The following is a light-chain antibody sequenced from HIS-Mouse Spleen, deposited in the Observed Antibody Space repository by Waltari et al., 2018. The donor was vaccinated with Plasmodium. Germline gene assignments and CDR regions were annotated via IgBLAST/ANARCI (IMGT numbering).Light chain of an antibody. Sequence: SYDLTQPPSVSVSPGQTARITCSADALPKTYAYWYQQKSGQAPVLVIYEDSKRPSGIPERFSGSSSGTMATLTISGAQVEDEADYYCYSTDSSGNHRVFGGGTKLTVL. J-gene: IGLJ3*02. V-gene: IGLV3-10*01. CDR3: YSTDSSGNHRV. CDR2: EDS. CDR1: ALPKTY.